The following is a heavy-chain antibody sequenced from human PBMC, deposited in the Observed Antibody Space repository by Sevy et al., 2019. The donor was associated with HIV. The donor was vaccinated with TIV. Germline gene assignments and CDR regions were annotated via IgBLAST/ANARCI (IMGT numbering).Heavy chain of an antibody. CDR2: IYYSGST. J-gene: IGHJ6*02. D-gene: IGHD3-10*01. CDR1: GGSISSGDYY. V-gene: IGHV4-30-4*01. CDR3: ARDTGRVVRTSYGSGSNYGMDV. Sequence: SETLSLTCTVSGGSISSGDYYWSWIRQPPGKGLEWIGYIYYSGSTYYHPSLKSRVTISVDTSKNQFSLKLSSVTAADTAVYYCARDTGRVVRTSYGSGSNYGMDVWGQGTTVTVSS.